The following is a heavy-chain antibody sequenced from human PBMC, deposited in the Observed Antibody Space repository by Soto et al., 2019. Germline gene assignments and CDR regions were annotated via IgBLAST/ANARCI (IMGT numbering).Heavy chain of an antibody. CDR1: GFTFSSYG. J-gene: IGHJ4*02. V-gene: IGHV3-30*18. D-gene: IGHD4-4*01. CDR3: AKGSPTTDFDY. Sequence: SLRLSCAASGFTFSSYGMHWVRQAPGKGLEWVAVISYDGSNKYYADSVKGRFTISRDNSKNTLYLQMNSLRAEDTAVYYCAKGSPTTDFDYWGQGTLVTVSS. CDR2: ISYDGSNK.